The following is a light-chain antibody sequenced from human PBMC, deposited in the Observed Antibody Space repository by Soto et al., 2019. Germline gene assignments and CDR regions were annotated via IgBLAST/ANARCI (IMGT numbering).Light chain of an antibody. CDR1: SSDIGGYNY. V-gene: IGLV2-14*03. J-gene: IGLJ2*01. Sequence: QSALAQPASVSGSPGQSITLSCTGTSSDIGGYNYVSWYQQHPGKAPKLMIYDVSNRPSGVSNRFSGSKSANTASLTISGLQAEDEADYYCSSYTSTTTPVVFGGGTKLTVL. CDR2: DVS. CDR3: SSYTSTTTPVV.